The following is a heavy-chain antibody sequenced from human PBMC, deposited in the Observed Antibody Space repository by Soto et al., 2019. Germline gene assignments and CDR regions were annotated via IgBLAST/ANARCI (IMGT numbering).Heavy chain of an antibody. CDR1: GYTFTGYY. CDR3: ARGPYRNWFAP. D-gene: IGHD1-26*01. Sequence: WASVKVSCKASGYTFTGYYIHWVRQAPGQGLDWMGWINPNSGGTHYAQRFQGRVTMTRDTSINTAYMQLNRLKSDDTAVYYCARGPYRNWFAPWGQGTLVTVSS. V-gene: IGHV1-2*02. CDR2: INPNSGGT. J-gene: IGHJ5*02.